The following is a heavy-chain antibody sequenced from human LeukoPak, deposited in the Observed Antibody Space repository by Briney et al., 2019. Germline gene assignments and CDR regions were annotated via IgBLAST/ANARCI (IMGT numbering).Heavy chain of an antibody. CDR1: GYTFTSYY. J-gene: IGHJ4*02. D-gene: IGHD3-22*01. CDR2: INPSGGRT. Sequence: ASVKVSCKASGYTFTSYYMYWVRQAPGQGLEWMGIINPSGGRTSYAQKFQGRVTMTRDMSTSTVYVELSSLRSEDTAVYYCARGGHVRVYDNSYYGHYWGQGTLVTVSS. CDR3: ARGGHVRVYDNSYYGHY. V-gene: IGHV1-46*01.